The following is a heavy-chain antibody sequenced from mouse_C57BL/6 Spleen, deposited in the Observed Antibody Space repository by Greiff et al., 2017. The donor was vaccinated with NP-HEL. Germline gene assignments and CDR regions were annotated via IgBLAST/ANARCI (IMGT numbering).Heavy chain of an antibody. CDR1: GFTFSSYG. J-gene: IGHJ1*03. Sequence: EVKLVESGGDLVKPGGSLKLSCAASGFTFSSYGMSWVRQTPDKRLEWVATISSGGSYTYYPDSVKGRFTISRDNAKNTLYLQMSSLKSEDTAMYYWARQRNWDHWYFDVWGTGTTVTVSS. CDR2: ISSGGSYT. CDR3: ARQRNWDHWYFDV. V-gene: IGHV5-6*01. D-gene: IGHD4-1*01.